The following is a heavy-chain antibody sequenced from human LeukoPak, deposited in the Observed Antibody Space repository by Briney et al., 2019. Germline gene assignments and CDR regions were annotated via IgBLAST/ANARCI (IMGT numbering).Heavy chain of an antibody. CDR3: ARDEGIAAAAPDY. D-gene: IGHD6-13*01. J-gene: IGHJ4*02. CDR1: GFTFSSYG. CDR2: IWYDGSNK. V-gene: IGHV3-30*19. Sequence: PGGSLRLSCAASGFTFSSYGMHWVRQAPGKGLEWMAVIWYDGSNKYYADSVKGRFTISRDNSKNTLYLQMNSLRAEDTAVYYCARDEGIAAAAPDYWGQGTLVTVSS.